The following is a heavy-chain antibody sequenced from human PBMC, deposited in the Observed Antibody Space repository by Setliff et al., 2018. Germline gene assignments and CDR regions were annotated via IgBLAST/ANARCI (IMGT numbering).Heavy chain of an antibody. CDR2: IYHSGST. CDR3: ARVRNTQNGFFDY. Sequence: SETLSLTCTVSGYSISSGYYWGWIRQPPGKGLEWIGSIYHSGSTYYNPSLKSRVTISVDTSKNQFSLKLSSVTAADTAVYYCARVRNTQNGFFDYWSQGTLVTVSS. CDR1: GYSISSGYY. V-gene: IGHV4-38-2*02. J-gene: IGHJ4*02. D-gene: IGHD1-1*01.